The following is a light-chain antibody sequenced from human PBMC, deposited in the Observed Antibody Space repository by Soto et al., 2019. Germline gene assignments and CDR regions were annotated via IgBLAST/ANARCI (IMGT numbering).Light chain of an antibody. CDR1: QSIDNY. V-gene: IGKV1-39*01. J-gene: IGKJ1*01. CDR2: AAS. Sequence: DIQMTQSPSSLFASVGDRVTITCRASQSIDNYLNWYQQKPGTAPKLLIYAASSFQSGVPSRFSGSGSGTDFTLTISSLQPEDIASYYCQQSYSVPWTFDQGTKVEIK. CDR3: QQSYSVPWT.